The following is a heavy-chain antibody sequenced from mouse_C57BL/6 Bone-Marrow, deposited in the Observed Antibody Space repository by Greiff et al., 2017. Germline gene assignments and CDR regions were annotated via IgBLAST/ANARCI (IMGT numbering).Heavy chain of an antibody. J-gene: IGHJ2*01. V-gene: IGHV1-63*01. CDR3: ARSKGFDY. CDR1: GYTFTNYW. CDR2: IYPGGGYT. Sequence: QVQLKESGAELVRPGTSVTMSCKASGYTFTNYWLGWAKQRPGHGLEWIGDIYPGGGYTYYNEKFKGKATLTADKPSSTAYMQFSSLTSEDSAIYCCARSKGFDYWGQGTTLTVSS.